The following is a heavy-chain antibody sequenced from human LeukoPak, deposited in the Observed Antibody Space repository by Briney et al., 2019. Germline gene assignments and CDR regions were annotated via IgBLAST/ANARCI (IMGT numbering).Heavy chain of an antibody. Sequence: GGSLRLSCAASGFTSSSYAMSWVRQAPGKGLEWVSAISGSGGSTYYADSVKGRFAISRDNSINTLYLQMSSLRAEDAAVYYCAKSGGLSGSGRLSMDVWGQGTTVTVSS. CDR3: AKSGGLSGSGRLSMDV. J-gene: IGHJ6*02. CDR2: ISGSGGST. V-gene: IGHV3-23*01. CDR1: GFTSSSYA. D-gene: IGHD3-10*01.